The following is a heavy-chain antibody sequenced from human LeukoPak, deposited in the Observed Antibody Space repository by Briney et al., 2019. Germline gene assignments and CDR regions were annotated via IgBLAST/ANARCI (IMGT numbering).Heavy chain of an antibody. CDR1: GFTLSDSA. CDR3: SRDRGTYNWLDP. Sequence: GGSLRLSCAASGFTLSDSAIHWVRQASGKGLEWVGLIDRPAKSYATAYGASVGGRFTISRDDSKNTAYLQMDSLKTEDTALYYCSRDRGTYNWLDPWGQGTLVTVSS. J-gene: IGHJ5*02. D-gene: IGHD1-26*01. V-gene: IGHV3-73*01. CDR2: IDRPAKSYAT.